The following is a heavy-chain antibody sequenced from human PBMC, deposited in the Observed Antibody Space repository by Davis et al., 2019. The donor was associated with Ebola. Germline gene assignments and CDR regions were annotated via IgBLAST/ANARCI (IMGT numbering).Heavy chain of an antibody. CDR2: ISAYNGNT. D-gene: IGHD3-22*01. J-gene: IGHJ4*02. CDR3: GRYYYDSSGYYFIDY. CDR1: GYTFTSYG. V-gene: IGHV1-18*04. Sequence: ASVKVSCKASGYTFTSYGISWVRQAPGQGLEWMGWISAYNGNTNYAQKLQGRVTMTTDTSTSTAYMELRSLRSDDTAVYYCGRYYYDSSGYYFIDYWGQGTLVTVSS.